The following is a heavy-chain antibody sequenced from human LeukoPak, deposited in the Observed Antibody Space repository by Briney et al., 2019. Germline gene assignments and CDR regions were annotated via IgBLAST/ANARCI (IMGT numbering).Heavy chain of an antibody. CDR1: GDSIRTYY. CDR3: ASGGWRFWFDP. CDR2: TYYSGST. Sequence: PSETLSLTCTVSGDSIRTYYWSWIRQAPGKGLEWIGYTYYSGSTNYNPSLKSRVTMSVDTSRNQFSLRLTSVTAADTAVYCCASGGWRFWFDPWGQGTLVTVSS. V-gene: IGHV4-59*01. J-gene: IGHJ5*02. D-gene: IGHD4-23*01.